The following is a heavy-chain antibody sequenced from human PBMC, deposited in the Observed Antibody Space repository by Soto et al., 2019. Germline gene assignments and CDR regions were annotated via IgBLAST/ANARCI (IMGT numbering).Heavy chain of an antibody. CDR1: GYTFTSYA. CDR2: INAGNGNT. V-gene: IGHV1-3*01. J-gene: IGHJ3*02. Sequence: ASVKVSCKASGYTFTSYAMHWVRQAPGQRLEWMGWINAGNGNTKYSQKFQGRVTITRDTSASTAYMELSSLRSEDTAVYYCARTNTIFGVVIIPSGAFGIWGQGTMVTVSS. D-gene: IGHD3-3*01. CDR3: ARTNTIFGVVIIPSGAFGI.